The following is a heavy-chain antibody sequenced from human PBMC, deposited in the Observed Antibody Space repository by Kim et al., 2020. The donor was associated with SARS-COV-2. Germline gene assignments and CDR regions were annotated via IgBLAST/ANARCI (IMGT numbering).Heavy chain of an antibody. V-gene: IGHV3-30*04. CDR2: ILYDGSNK. Sequence: GGSLRLSCAASGFTFSSYAIHWVRQAPGKGLEWVAVILYDGSNKYYADSVKGRFTISRDNSKNTLYLQMNSLRAEDTAVYYCARDFYDSTGYYYVGYYYGLDVWGQGTTVTVSS. CDR3: ARDFYDSTGYYYVGYYYGLDV. J-gene: IGHJ6*02. CDR1: GFTFSSYA. D-gene: IGHD3-22*01.